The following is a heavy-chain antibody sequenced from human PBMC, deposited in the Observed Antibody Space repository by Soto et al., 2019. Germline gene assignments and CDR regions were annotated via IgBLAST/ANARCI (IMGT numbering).Heavy chain of an antibody. Sequence: VASVKVSCKASGYTFTSYYMHWVRQAPGQGLEWMGWINPNSGGTNYAQKFQGRVTMTRDTSISTAYMELSRLRSDDTAVYYCARDILTGYYYFDYWGQGTLVTVSS. V-gene: IGHV1-2*02. CDR3: ARDILTGYYYFDY. D-gene: IGHD3-9*01. CDR1: GYTFTSYY. CDR2: INPNSGGT. J-gene: IGHJ4*02.